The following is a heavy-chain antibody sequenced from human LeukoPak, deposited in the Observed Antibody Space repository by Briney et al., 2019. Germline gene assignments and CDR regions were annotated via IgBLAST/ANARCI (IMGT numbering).Heavy chain of an antibody. J-gene: IGHJ4*02. CDR2: IYHSGST. CDR1: GGSISSGGYS. Sequence: SETLSLTCAVSGGSISSGGYSWSWIRQPPGKGLEWIGYIYHSGSTYYNPSLKGRVTISVDRSKNQFSLKLSSVTAADTAVYYCARGYSNSDYFDYWGQGTLVTVSS. V-gene: IGHV4-30-2*01. D-gene: IGHD4-11*01. CDR3: ARGYSNSDYFDY.